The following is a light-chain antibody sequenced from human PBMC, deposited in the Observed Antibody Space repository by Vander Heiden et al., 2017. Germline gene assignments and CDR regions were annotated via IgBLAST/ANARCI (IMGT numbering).Light chain of an antibody. CDR2: STK. J-gene: IGLJ3*02. Sequence: QTVVTQESSFSVSPGGTVTLTCGLRSGSVSTSYFPSWYQQTPGQAPRTLIYSTKTRSSGVPDRFSGSIRGNKAALTITGAQADDESDYYCVLYRGNGISVFGGGTKLTVL. CDR1: SGSVSTSYF. V-gene: IGLV8-61*01. CDR3: VLYRGNGISV.